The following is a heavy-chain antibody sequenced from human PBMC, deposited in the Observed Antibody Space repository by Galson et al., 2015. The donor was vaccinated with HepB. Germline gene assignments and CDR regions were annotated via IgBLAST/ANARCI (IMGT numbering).Heavy chain of an antibody. CDR3: ARDEGSSISYWAFGF. Sequence: SVKVSCKASGYTFTAYHIHWVRQAPGQGLEWLGWINPNSGGTNYAQKFQGWVTMTMDTSITSVYMELSRLKSDDTAVYYCARDEGSSISYWAFGFWGQGTLVTVSS. CDR1: GYTFTAYH. J-gene: IGHJ4*02. CDR2: INPNSGGT. V-gene: IGHV1-2*04. D-gene: IGHD2-8*02.